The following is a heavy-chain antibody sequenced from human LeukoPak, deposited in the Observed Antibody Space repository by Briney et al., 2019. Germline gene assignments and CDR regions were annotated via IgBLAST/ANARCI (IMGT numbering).Heavy chain of an antibody. CDR3: AKSLHYYGSGTMLKDNYFDY. D-gene: IGHD3-10*01. CDR1: GFAFSSYG. CDR2: IRYDGSNK. J-gene: IGHJ4*02. V-gene: IGHV3-30*02. Sequence: GGSLRLSCAASGFAFSSYGMHWVRQAPGKGLEWVAFIRYDGSNKYYADSVKGRLTISRDNSKNTLYLQMNSLRAEDTAVYYCAKSLHYYGSGTMLKDNYFDYWGQGTLVTVSS.